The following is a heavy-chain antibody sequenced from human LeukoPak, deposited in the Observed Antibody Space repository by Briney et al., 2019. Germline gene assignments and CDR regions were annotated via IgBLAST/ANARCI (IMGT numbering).Heavy chain of an antibody. Sequence: GYTRLSCAAFGFSFSNYGMNWVRQAPGKGLEWVSGITGYGDTTYYADSVKGRFTISRDNSRNTVYLQMNSLRAEDTAVYYCAKDPGAHYYGSGSYRRGSYFDYWGQGTLVTVSS. J-gene: IGHJ4*02. V-gene: IGHV3-23*01. D-gene: IGHD3-10*01. CDR2: ITGYGDTT. CDR1: GFSFSNYG. CDR3: AKDPGAHYYGSGSYRRGSYFDY.